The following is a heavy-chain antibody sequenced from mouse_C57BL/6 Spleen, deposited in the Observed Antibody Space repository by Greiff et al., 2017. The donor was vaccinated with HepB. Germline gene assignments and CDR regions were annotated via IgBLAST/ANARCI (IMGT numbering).Heavy chain of an antibody. CDR3: AREERMVTDAWFAY. D-gene: IGHD2-2*01. CDR2: IDPSDSYT. J-gene: IGHJ3*01. V-gene: IGHV1-69*01. Sequence: VQLQQPGAELVMPGASVKLSCKASGYTFTSYWMHWVKQRPGQGLEWIGEIDPSDSYTNYNQKFKGKSTLTVDKSSSTAYMQLSSLTSEDSAVYYCAREERMVTDAWFAYWAQGTLVTVSA. CDR1: GYTFTSYW.